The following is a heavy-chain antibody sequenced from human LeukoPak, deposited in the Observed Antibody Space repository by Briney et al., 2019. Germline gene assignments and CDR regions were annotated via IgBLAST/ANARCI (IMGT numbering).Heavy chain of an antibody. V-gene: IGHV1-46*04. CDR1: GYTFTSYH. D-gene: IGHD1-26*01. CDR3: AMGVGSSAFDI. CDR2: INPSAGST. J-gene: IGHJ3*02. Sequence: ASVKVSCKASGYTFTSYHMHWVRQAPGQGFEWMGIINPSAGSTTYAQKLKGRVNMTRDTATSTVYMELSSLTSDDTAVYYCAMGVGSSAFDIWGQGTMVTVSS.